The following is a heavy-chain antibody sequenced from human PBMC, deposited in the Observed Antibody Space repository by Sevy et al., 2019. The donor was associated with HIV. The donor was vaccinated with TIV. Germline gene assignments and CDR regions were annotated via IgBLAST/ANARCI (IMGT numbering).Heavy chain of an antibody. J-gene: IGHJ4*02. CDR2: IRYDGSNK. V-gene: IGHV3-30*02. Sequence: GGSLRLSCAASGFTFSSYGMHWVRQAPGKGLEWVAFIRYDGSNKYYADSVKGRFTISRDNSKNTLYLQMNSLRAEDTAVYYCAKDWLYCTNGVRYSGIDYRGQGTLVTVSS. CDR1: GFTFSSYG. CDR3: AKDWLYCTNGVRYSGIDY. D-gene: IGHD2-8*01.